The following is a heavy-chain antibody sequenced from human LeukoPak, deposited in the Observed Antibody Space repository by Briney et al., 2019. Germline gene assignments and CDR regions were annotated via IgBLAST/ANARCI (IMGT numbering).Heavy chain of an antibody. V-gene: IGHV1-2*02. CDR2: INRKGCGT. Sequence: ASVTVSCTGSGYTFTGYYLHLVRQPPAQGLGWMGWINRKGCGTNYAQKFQGRATMTRDTSISTAYMELSRLRSDDRAVYYCAREVVTMVRGVSGPFDYWGQGTLVTVSS. J-gene: IGHJ4*02. CDR3: AREVVTMVRGVSGPFDY. D-gene: IGHD3-10*01. CDR1: GYTFTGYY.